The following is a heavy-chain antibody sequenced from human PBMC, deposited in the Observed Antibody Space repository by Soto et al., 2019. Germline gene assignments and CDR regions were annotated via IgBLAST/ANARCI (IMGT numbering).Heavy chain of an antibody. D-gene: IGHD3-9*01. CDR3: AKDALRYFDWLYSPAPFDH. CDR2: ISGSGGST. CDR1: GFTFSSYA. Sequence: GGSLRLSCAASGFTFSSYAMSWVRQAPGKGLEWVSAISGSGGSTYYADSVKGRFTISRDNSKNTLYLQMNSLRAEDTAVYYCAKDALRYFDWLYSPAPFDHWGPGTLVTVSS. J-gene: IGHJ4*02. V-gene: IGHV3-23*01.